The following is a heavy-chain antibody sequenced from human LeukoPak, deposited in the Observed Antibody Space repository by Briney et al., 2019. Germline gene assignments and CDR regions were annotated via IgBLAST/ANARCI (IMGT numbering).Heavy chain of an antibody. CDR3: AREQISRDFDN. V-gene: IGHV3-33*01. CDR1: GFTFSRYA. J-gene: IGHJ4*02. D-gene: IGHD2/OR15-2a*01. Sequence: GGSLRLSCSASGFTFSRYAMHWVRQAPGKGLEWVAVIWYDGSIKYYADSVKGRFTISRDNSKNTVYLQMNSLSAEDTAVYYCAREQISRDFDNWGQGTLVTVSS. CDR2: IWYDGSIK.